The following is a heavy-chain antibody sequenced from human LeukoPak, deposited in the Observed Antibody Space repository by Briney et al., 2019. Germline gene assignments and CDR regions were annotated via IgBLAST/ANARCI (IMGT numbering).Heavy chain of an antibody. Sequence: SVTLSLTCAVSGGSFSGYYWSWIRQPPGKGLEWIGEINHSGSTNYNPSLKSRVTISVDTSKNQFSLKLSSVTAADTAVYYCARVGRGSSSQGDFDYWGQGTLVTVSS. V-gene: IGHV4-34*01. J-gene: IGHJ4*02. CDR3: ARVGRGSSSQGDFDY. D-gene: IGHD6-13*01. CDR1: GGSFSGYY. CDR2: INHSGST.